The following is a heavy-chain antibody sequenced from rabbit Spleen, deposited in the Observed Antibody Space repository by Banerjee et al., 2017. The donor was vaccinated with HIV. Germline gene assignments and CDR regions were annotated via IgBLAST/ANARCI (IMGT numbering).Heavy chain of an antibody. J-gene: IGHJ4*01. V-gene: IGHV1S45*01. Sequence: QEQLVESGGGLVKPGGTLTLTCTASGFSFNNIYWICWVRQAPGKGLEWITCIDTGDGDTYYANWAKGRFTISKTSSTKVTLQMTSLTAADTATYFCARDLVAVIGWNFNLWGPGTLVTVS. CDR2: IDTGDGDT. D-gene: IGHD1-1*01. CDR3: ARDLVAVIGWNFNL. CDR1: GFSFNNIYW.